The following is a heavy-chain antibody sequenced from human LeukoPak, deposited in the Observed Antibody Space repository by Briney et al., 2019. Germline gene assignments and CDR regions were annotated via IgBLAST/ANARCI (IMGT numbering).Heavy chain of an antibody. D-gene: IGHD2/OR15-2a*01. CDR3: ARRKRMRTTAFNWFDP. CDR2: IYTTETT. CDR1: GDSISSASHY. Sequence: SETLSLTCTVSGDSISSASHYWSWLRQPAGKAPEWIGRIYTTETTSYNPSLKTRVTISVDTSKNQFSLKLSSVTAADTAVYYCARRKRMRTTAFNWFDPWGQGTLVTVSS. V-gene: IGHV4-61*02. J-gene: IGHJ5*02.